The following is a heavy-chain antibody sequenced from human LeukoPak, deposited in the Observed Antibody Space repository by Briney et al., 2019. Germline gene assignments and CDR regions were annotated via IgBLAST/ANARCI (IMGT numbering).Heavy chain of an antibody. V-gene: IGHV3-64*01. D-gene: IGHD4-17*01. CDR1: GFTFSSYA. J-gene: IGHJ6*03. CDR2: ISSNGGST. Sequence: PGGSLRLSCAASGFTFSSYAMHWVRQAPGKGLEYVSAISSNGGSTYYANSVKGRFTISRDNSKNTLYLQMGSLRAEDMAVYYCARDFAHSLYGDYVGYYMDVWGKGTTVTVSS. CDR3: ARDFAHSLYGDYVGYYMDV.